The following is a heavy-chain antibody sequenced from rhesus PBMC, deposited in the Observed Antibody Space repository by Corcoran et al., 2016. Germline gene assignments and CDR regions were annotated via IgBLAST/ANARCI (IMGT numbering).Heavy chain of an antibody. CDR3: ARKNSGWYYFDY. Sequence: QVQLQESGPGVVKPSETLSLTCAVSGGSISSGYDWSWIRQPPWKGLEWIGYIYGSSGSTKYNPSLKNRVTISKDASRNQLSLKLSSVTAADTAVYYGARKNSGWYYFDYWGQGVLVTVSS. CDR2: IYGSSGST. D-gene: IGHD6-31*01. CDR1: GGSISSGYD. V-gene: IGHV4-76*01. J-gene: IGHJ4*01.